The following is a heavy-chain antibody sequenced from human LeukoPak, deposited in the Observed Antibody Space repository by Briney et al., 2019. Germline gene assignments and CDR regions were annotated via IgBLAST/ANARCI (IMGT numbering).Heavy chain of an antibody. Sequence: GGSLRLSCAGSRFSFSSYGMHWVRQAPGKGLEWMAFIRSDGSNKYYADSVKGRFTISRDNSKNTLYLQMNSLRAEDTAVYYCARILDSAWGELGYWGQGTLVTVSS. CDR2: IRSDGSNK. J-gene: IGHJ4*02. D-gene: IGHD6-19*01. V-gene: IGHV3-30*02. CDR1: RFSFSSYG. CDR3: ARILDSAWGELGY.